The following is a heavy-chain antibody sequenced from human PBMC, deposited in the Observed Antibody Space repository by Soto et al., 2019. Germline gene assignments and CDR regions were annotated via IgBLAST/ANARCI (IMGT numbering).Heavy chain of an antibody. J-gene: IGHJ6*02. D-gene: IGHD3-22*01. V-gene: IGHV5-10-1*01. CDR3: ARQPYYYDSSGYYYYYYGMDV. CDR2: IDPSDSYT. CDR1: GYSFTSYW. Sequence: GESLKISCKGSGYSFTSYWISWVRQMPGKGLEWMGRIDPSDSYTNYSPSFQGHVTISADKSISTAYLQWSSLKASDTAMYYCARQPYYYDSSGYYYYYYGMDVWGQGTTVTVSS.